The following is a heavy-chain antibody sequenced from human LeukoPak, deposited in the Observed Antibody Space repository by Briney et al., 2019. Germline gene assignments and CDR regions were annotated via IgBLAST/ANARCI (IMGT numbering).Heavy chain of an antibody. CDR2: INHSGST. CDR3: ARDRIAMAGTPPTEYGMDV. V-gene: IGHV4-34*01. J-gene: IGHJ6*02. D-gene: IGHD6-19*01. Sequence: TSETLSLTCAVYGGSFSGYYWSWIRQPPGKGLEWLGGINHSGSTNYNPSLKSRVTISVDTSKNQFSLKLSSVTAADTAVYYCARDRIAMAGTPPTEYGMDVWGQGTTVTVSS. CDR1: GGSFSGYY.